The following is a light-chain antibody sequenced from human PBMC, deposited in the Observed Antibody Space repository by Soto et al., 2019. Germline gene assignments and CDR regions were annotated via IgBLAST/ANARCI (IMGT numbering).Light chain of an antibody. CDR2: AAS. J-gene: IGKJ1*01. CDR1: QAIRND. Sequence: DIQMTQSPSSLSASVGDRVTITCRASQAIRNDLNWYQQKPGKAPKRLIYAASSLQSGVPSRFSGRGPEKEFTLTVSDLHPEDSATYYCLQNNSYPWRLGKGTRGDIK. CDR3: LQNNSYPWR. V-gene: IGKV1-17*02.